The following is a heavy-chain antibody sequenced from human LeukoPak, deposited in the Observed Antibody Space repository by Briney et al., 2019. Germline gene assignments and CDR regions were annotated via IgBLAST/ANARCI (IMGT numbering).Heavy chain of an antibody. Sequence: GGSLRLSCTASGFTFSTYEMNWVRQAPGKGLEWISYISGSGSSIFYADSLQGRFTVSRDNAKNLLFLQMNGLRAEDTAVYYCARGRSITLLRGVAMSDGFDIWGQGAMVAVPS. J-gene: IGHJ3*02. CDR3: ARGRSITLLRGVAMSDGFDI. CDR2: ISGSGSSI. D-gene: IGHD3-10*01. V-gene: IGHV3-48*03. CDR1: GFTFSTYE.